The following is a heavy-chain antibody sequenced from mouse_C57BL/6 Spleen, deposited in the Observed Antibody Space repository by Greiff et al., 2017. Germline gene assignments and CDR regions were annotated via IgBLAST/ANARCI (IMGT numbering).Heavy chain of an antibody. V-gene: IGHV1-42*01. J-gene: IGHJ1*03. CDR1: GYSFTGYY. D-gene: IGHD1-1*01. CDR3: ARGFTTVVATHQYFDV. CDR2: INPSTGGT. Sequence: VQLQQSGPELVKPGASVKISCTASGYSFTGYYMNWVKQSPEKSLEWIGEINPSTGGTTYNQKFKAKATLTVDKSSSTAYMQLKSLTSEDSAVYYCARGFTTVVATHQYFDVWGTGTTVTVSS.